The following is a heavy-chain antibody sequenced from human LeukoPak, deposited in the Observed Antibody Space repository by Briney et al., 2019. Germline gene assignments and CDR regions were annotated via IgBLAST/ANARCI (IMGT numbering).Heavy chain of an antibody. CDR1: GFSFSSLA. V-gene: IGHV3-21*06. J-gene: IGHJ4*02. Sequence: GGSLRLSCVGSGFSFSSLAMNWVRQAPGKGLEWVSSISSDSSDINYVDSVKGRFTISRDNARNSLYLQMNNLRDEDTAVYYCARMGTAFDYWGQGTLVTVSS. D-gene: IGHD1-7*01. CDR2: ISSDSSDI. CDR3: ARMGTAFDY.